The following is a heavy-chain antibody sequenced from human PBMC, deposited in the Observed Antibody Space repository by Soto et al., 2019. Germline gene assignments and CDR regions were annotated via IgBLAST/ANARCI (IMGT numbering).Heavy chain of an antibody. CDR1: GYTFSRDG. CDR3: AKQYNLGGLEDY. Sequence: QAQLVETGGGVVQPGTSLRLSCAASGYTFSRDGIHWVRQAPGKGLEWLAVISYDGRSEYYADYVKGRLSVSRVNSNNMAYMQMNSLRVEDTLMYFCAKQYNLGGLEDYWCQGTLVGVSS. CDR2: ISYDGRSE. D-gene: IGHD1-20*01. V-gene: IGHV3-30*18. J-gene: IGHJ4*02.